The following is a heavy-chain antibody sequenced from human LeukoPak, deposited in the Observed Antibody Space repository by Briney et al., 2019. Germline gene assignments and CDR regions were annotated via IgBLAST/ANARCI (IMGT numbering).Heavy chain of an antibody. CDR3: ATYWNYGY. V-gene: IGHV3-48*01. J-gene: IGHJ4*02. CDR2: ISNGSNTI. Sequence: PGGSLRLSCAASGFTFSTYSMNWVRQAPGKGLEWVSYISNGSNTIYYADSVKGRFTISRDNAKNSLYLQMNSLRAEDTAVYYCATYWNYGYWGQGTLVTVSS. D-gene: IGHD1-7*01. CDR1: GFTFSTYS.